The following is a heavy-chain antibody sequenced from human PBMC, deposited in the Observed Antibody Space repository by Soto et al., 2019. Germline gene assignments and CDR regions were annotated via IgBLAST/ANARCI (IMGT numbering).Heavy chain of an antibody. CDR1: GGTFSSYA. CDR3: ARSRYYYGSGSGNTLDY. Sequence: GASVKVSCKASGGTFSSYAISWVRQAPGQGLEWMGGIIPIFGTANYAQKFQGRVTITADGSTSTAYMELSSLRSEDTAVYYCARSRYYYGSGSGNTLDYWGQGTLVTVSS. J-gene: IGHJ4*02. CDR2: IIPIFGTA. V-gene: IGHV1-69*13. D-gene: IGHD3-10*01.